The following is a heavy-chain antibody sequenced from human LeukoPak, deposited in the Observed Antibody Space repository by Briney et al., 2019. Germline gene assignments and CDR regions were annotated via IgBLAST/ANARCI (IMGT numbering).Heavy chain of an antibody. CDR2: IYYSGST. V-gene: IGHV4-59*12. Sequence: SETLSLTCTVSGGSISSYYWSWLRQPPGKGLEWIGYIYYSGSTNYNPSLKSRVTISVDTSKNQFSLKLSSVTAADTAVYYCARRAGEYSHPYDYWGQGTLVTVSS. CDR1: GGSISSYY. CDR3: ARRAGEYSHPYDY. J-gene: IGHJ4*02. D-gene: IGHD2-15*01.